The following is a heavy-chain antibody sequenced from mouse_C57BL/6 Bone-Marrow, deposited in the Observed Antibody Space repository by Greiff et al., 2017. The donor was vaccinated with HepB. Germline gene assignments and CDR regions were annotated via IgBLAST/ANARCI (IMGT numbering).Heavy chain of an antibody. J-gene: IGHJ4*01. Sequence: VQLQQSGTVLARPGASVKMSCKTSGYTFTSYWMHWVKQRPGQGLEWIGAIYPGNSDTSYNPKFKGKANLTAVTSASTAYMELSSQTNEDSAVYYCTRRFYYGYEDYWGQGTSVTVSS. CDR3: TRRFYYGYEDY. CDR2: IYPGNSDT. CDR1: GYTFTSYW. D-gene: IGHD2-2*01. V-gene: IGHV1-5*01.